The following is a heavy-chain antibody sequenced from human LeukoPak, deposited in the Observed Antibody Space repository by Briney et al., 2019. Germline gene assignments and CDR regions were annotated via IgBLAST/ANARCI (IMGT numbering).Heavy chain of an antibody. Sequence: PGGSLRLSCAASGLTVSSNYMSWVRQAPGKGQEWVSVIYSGGSTYYADSVKGRFTISSDNSKNTLYLQLTTVRGEDSPVYYCARGSDGYNIHWGHGTLIPVSS. D-gene: IGHD5-24*01. CDR3: ARGSDGYNIH. CDR2: IYSGGST. J-gene: IGHJ4*01. CDR1: GLTVSSNY. V-gene: IGHV3-53*01.